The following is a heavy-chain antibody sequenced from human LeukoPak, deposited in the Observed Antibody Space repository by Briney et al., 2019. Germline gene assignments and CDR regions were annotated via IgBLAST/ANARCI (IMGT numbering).Heavy chain of an antibody. CDR2: ISGSGGST. CDR1: GFTFSSYS. V-gene: IGHV3-23*01. Sequence: SGRSLRPSCPPSGFTFSSYSMSWVRQAPRKGLECVSAISGSGGSTYYADSVKGRFTISRDNSKNTLYLQMNSLRAEDTAVYYCAKFMGSGSKPTIYFDYWGQGTLVTVSS. D-gene: IGHD3-10*01. CDR3: AKFMGSGSKPTIYFDY. J-gene: IGHJ4*02.